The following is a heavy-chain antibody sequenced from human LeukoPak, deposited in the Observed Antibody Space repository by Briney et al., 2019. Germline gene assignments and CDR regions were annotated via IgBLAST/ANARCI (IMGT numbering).Heavy chain of an antibody. Sequence: GGSLRLSCAASGFSFSSYEMNWVRQAPGRGLEWVSGINWNGGSTGYADSVKGRFTISRDNAKNSLYLQMNSLRAEDTALYYCARDLYDSSGYAPFDYWGQGTLVTVSS. CDR2: INWNGGST. D-gene: IGHD3-22*01. CDR3: ARDLYDSSGYAPFDY. CDR1: GFSFSSYE. V-gene: IGHV3-20*04. J-gene: IGHJ4*02.